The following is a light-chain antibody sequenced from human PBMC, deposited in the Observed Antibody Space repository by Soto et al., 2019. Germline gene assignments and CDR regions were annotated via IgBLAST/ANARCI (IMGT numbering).Light chain of an antibody. V-gene: IGLV1-40*01. J-gene: IGLJ1*01. CDR2: GNS. CDR3: QSYDNSLSVYV. CDR1: SSNIGAHXD. Sequence: QSVLTQPPSVSGAPGQRVTISCTGSSSNIGAHXDVHWYQQLPGTAPKLLIYGNSNRPSGVPDRFSGSKSGTSASLAITGLQDEDEADYYCQSYDNSLSVYVFGTGTKVTVL.